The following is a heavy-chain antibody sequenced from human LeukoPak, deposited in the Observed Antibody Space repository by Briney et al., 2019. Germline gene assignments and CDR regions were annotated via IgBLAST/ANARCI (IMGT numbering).Heavy chain of an antibody. CDR1: GFTFTTYW. CDR3: ARLGGTWIL. J-gene: IGHJ4*02. V-gene: IGHV3-7*01. D-gene: IGHD5-18*01. CDR2: IKQDGTEK. Sequence: GGSLRLSCAASGFTFTTYWMSWVRQAPGKGLEWVANIKQDGTEKYYVDSVKGRFTISRDNAKNSLYLQMNSLRAEDTAVYYCARLGGTWILWGQGTLVTVSS.